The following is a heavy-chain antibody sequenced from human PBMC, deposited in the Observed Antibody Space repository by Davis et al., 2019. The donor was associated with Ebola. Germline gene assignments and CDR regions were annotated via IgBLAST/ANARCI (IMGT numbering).Heavy chain of an antibody. D-gene: IGHD3-10*01. V-gene: IGHV3-21*05. CDR3: ARDTGFGDSWFDP. CDR1: GFTFSSYS. Sequence: GESLKISCAASGFTFSSYSMNWVRQAPGKGLEWVSYISSSSSYIYYADSVKGRFTISRDNAKNTLYLQMNSLRAEDTAVYYCARDTGFGDSWFDPWGQGTLVTVSS. CDR2: ISSSSSYI. J-gene: IGHJ5*02.